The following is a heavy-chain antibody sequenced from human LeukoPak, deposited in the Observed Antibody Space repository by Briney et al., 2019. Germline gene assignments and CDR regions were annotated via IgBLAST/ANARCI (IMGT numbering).Heavy chain of an antibody. D-gene: IGHD3-3*01. V-gene: IGHV1-69*04. CDR1: GGTFSSYA. Sequence: SVKVSCKASGGTFSSYAISWVRQAPGQGLEWMGRIIPILGIANFAQKFQGRVTITADKSTSTAYMELSSLRSEDTAVYYCARDRVYDDFWSGYYGDALDIWGQGTMVTVSS. CDR2: IIPILGIA. J-gene: IGHJ3*02. CDR3: ARDRVYDDFWSGYYGDALDI.